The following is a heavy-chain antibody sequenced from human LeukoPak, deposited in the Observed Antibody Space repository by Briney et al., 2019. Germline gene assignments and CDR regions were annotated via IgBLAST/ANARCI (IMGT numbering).Heavy chain of an antibody. D-gene: IGHD6-6*01. V-gene: IGHV3-9*01. CDR1: GFTFGDYA. CDR3: ARDRYSSSSEDY. CDR2: ISWNGGSI. Sequence: GGSLRLSCAASGFTFGDYAMHWVRQAPGKGPEWVSGISWNGGSIGFADSVKGRSTISRDNAKNSLYLQMNSLRAEDTAVYYCARDRYSSSSEDYWGQGTLVTVSS. J-gene: IGHJ4*02.